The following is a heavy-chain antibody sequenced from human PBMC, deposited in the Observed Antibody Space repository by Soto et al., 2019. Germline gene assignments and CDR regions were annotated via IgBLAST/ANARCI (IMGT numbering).Heavy chain of an antibody. Sequence: GXSVKVSCNASGYPFTGYYMHWVRQAPGQGLEWMGWINPNSGGTNYAEQFQDRATMTRDTSISTAHMELRRLRSDDTAVYYCARERYCNTTGCSAFDPWGQGTLVTVSS. CDR1: GYPFTGYY. CDR3: ARERYCNTTGCSAFDP. J-gene: IGHJ5*02. D-gene: IGHD2-2*01. V-gene: IGHV1-2*02. CDR2: INPNSGGT.